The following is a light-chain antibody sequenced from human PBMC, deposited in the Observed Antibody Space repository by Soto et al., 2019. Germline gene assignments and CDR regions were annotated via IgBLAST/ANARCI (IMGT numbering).Light chain of an antibody. V-gene: IGLV1-40*01. CDR3: QSYDISLSGVV. CDR2: GNS. Sequence: QSVLTQPPSVSGAPGQRVTISCTGSSSNIGAGYDVHWYQQLPGTAPKLLIYGNSNRPSGVPDRFSGSKSGTSASLAITGLQAEDEADYYCQSYDISLSGVVFVVVTKLTVL. CDR1: SSNIGAGYD. J-gene: IGLJ2*01.